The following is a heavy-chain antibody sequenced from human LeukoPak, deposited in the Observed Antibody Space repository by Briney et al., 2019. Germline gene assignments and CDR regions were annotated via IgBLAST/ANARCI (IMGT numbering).Heavy chain of an antibody. Sequence: GGSLRLSCAASGFTFSSYSMNWVRQAPGKGLEWVSSTSSSSSHIYYADSVKGRFTISRDNAKNSLYLQMNSLRAEDTAVYYCARGASYSSGWNAFDIWGQGTMVTVSS. CDR3: ARGASYSSGWNAFDI. V-gene: IGHV3-21*01. J-gene: IGHJ3*02. D-gene: IGHD6-19*01. CDR1: GFTFSSYS. CDR2: TSSSSSHI.